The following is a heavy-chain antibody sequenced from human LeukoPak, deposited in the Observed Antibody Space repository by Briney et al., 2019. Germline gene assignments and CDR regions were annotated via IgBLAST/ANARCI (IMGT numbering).Heavy chain of an antibody. D-gene: IGHD4-23*01. V-gene: IGHV3-30*02. J-gene: IGHJ6*03. CDR2: VRSDGGIK. Sequence: PGGSLRLSCAASGFTFSNYGMHWVRQAPGKGLEWVAFVRSDGGIKYYADSVKGRFTISRDNSKNTLHLQMNSLRAEDTAVYHCARALGVHGGNSYYYYYMDVWGKGTTVTVSS. CDR1: GFTFSNYG. CDR3: ARALGVHGGNSYYYYYMDV.